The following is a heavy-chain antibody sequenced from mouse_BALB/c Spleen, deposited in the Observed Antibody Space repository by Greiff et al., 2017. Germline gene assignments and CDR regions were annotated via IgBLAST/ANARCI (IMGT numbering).Heavy chain of an antibody. CDR1: GFTFTDYY. CDR3: ARGATTAFDV. CDR2: IRNKANGYTT. Sequence: EVMLVESGGGLVQPGGSLRLSCATSGFTFTDYYMSWVRQPPGKALEWLGFIRNKANGYTTEYSASVKGRFTISRDNSQSILYLQMNTLRAEDSATYYCARGATTAFDVWGAGTTVTVSS. V-gene: IGHV7-3*02. J-gene: IGHJ1*01. D-gene: IGHD1-2*01.